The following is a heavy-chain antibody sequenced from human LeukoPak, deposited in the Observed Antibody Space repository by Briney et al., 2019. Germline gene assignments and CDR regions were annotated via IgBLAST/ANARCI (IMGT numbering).Heavy chain of an antibody. V-gene: IGHV3-30-3*01. CDR3: ARVKDYFYVMEV. J-gene: IGHJ6*02. Sequence: PGGSLRLSCAASGFTFSSYAMHWVRQAPGKGLEWVAVISYDGSNKYYADSVKGRFTISRDNSKNTLYLQMNSLRAEDTAVYYCARVKDYFYVMEVWGQGTTVTVSS. CDR1: GFTFSSYA. CDR2: ISYDGSNK.